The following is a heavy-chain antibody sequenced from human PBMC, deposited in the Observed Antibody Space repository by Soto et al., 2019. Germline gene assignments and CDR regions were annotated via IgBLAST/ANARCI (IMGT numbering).Heavy chain of an antibody. J-gene: IGHJ6*02. Sequence: SETLSLTCTVSGGSISSSRYYWGWIRQPPGKGLEWIGSIYYSGSTYYNPSLKSRVTISVDTSKNQFSLKLSSVTAADTAVYYCARCGYSYGHYYYYGMDVWGQGTTVS. V-gene: IGHV4-39*01. CDR3: ARCGYSYGHYYYYGMDV. CDR1: GGSISSSRYY. D-gene: IGHD5-18*01. CDR2: IYYSGST.